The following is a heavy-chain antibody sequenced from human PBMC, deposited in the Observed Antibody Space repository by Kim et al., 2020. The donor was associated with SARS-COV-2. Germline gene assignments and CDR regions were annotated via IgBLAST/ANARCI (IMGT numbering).Heavy chain of an antibody. J-gene: IGHJ6*02. D-gene: IGHD3-9*01. Sequence: SETLSLTCTVSGGSISSSSYYWGWIRQPPGKGLEWIGSIYYSGSTYYNPSLKSRVTISVDTSKNQFSLKLSSVTAADTAVYYCTLESGLRYFDWLLDPSMDVWGQGTTVTVSS. CDR1: GGSISSSSYY. CDR2: IYYSGST. CDR3: TLESGLRYFDWLLDPSMDV. V-gene: IGHV4-39*07.